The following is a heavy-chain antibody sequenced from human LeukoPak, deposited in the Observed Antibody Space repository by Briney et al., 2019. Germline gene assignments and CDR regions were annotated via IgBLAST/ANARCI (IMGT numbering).Heavy chain of an antibody. V-gene: IGHV3-48*02. CDR2: ISSSSSTI. Sequence: GGSLRLSCAASGFTFSSYSMNWVRQAPGKGLEWVSYISSSSSTIYHADSVKGRFTISRDNAKNSLYLQMNSLRDEDTAVYYCARGDCSSTSCYFLHWGQGTLVTVSS. CDR3: ARGDCSSTSCYFLH. D-gene: IGHD2-2*01. CDR1: GFTFSSYS. J-gene: IGHJ4*02.